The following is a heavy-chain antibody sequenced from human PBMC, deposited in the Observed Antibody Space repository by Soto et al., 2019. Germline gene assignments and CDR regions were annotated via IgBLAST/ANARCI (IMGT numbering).Heavy chain of an antibody. CDR3: AKIGTGVTIFGVVIIRDPSYYYGMDV. Sequence: GGSLRLSCAASGFTFSSYAMSWVRQAPGKGLEWVSAISGSGGSTYYADSVKGRFTISRDNSKNTLYLQMNSLRAEDTAVYYCAKIGTGVTIFGVVIIRDPSYYYGMDVWGQGTTVTVSS. CDR1: GFTFSSYA. V-gene: IGHV3-23*01. CDR2: ISGSGGST. J-gene: IGHJ6*02. D-gene: IGHD3-3*01.